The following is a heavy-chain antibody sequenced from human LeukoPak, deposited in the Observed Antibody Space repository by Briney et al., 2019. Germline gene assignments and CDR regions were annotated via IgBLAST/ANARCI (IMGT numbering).Heavy chain of an antibody. V-gene: IGHV3-7*01. D-gene: IGHD3-3*01. CDR1: GFTFSSYW. Sequence: GGSLRLSCAASGFTFSSYWMSWVRQAPGKGLEWVANIKQYGSEKYYVDSVKGRFTISRDNAENSLYLQMNSLRAEDTAIYYCARDLESLGVTLVSYFYYYMDVWGKGTTVTAS. J-gene: IGHJ6*03. CDR3: ARDLESLGVTLVSYFYYYMDV. CDR2: IKQYGSEK.